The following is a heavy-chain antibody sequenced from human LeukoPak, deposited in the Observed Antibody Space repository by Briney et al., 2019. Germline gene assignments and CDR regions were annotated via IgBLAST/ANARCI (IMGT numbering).Heavy chain of an antibody. V-gene: IGHV1-2*02. Sequence: ASVKVSCKASGYTFTGYYMYWVRQAPGQGLEWMGWINPNSGGTNFAQKFQGRVTMTRDTSINTAYMELSRLRSDDTAVYYCARGGDIVVVPAAIGWGLDYWGQGTLVTASS. CDR3: ARGGDIVVVPAAIGWGLDY. CDR1: GYTFTGYY. J-gene: IGHJ4*02. D-gene: IGHD2-2*02. CDR2: INPNSGGT.